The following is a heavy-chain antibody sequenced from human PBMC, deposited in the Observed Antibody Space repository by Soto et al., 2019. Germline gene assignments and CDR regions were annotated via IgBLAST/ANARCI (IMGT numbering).Heavy chain of an antibody. V-gene: IGHV4-31*03. CDR2: IYYSGST. CDR3: ARDYYGSGSGWFDP. J-gene: IGHJ5*02. D-gene: IGHD3-10*01. Sequence: SETLSLTCTVSGGSISSGGYYWSWIRQHPGKGLEWIGYIYYSGSTYYNPSLKSRVTISVDTSKNQFSLKLSSVTAADTAVYYCARDYYGSGSGWFDPWGQGTLVTVSS. CDR1: GGSISSGGYY.